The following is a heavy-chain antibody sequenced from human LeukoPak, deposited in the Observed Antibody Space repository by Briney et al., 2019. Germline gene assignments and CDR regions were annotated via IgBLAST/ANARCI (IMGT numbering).Heavy chain of an antibody. CDR2: IKQDGSEK. J-gene: IGHJ4*02. CDR3: ARGSGSYRY. Sequence: GGSLRLSCAASGLTFSNYWMDWVRQAPGKGLEWVANIKQDGSEKNYVDSVKGRFIISRDNAKNSLYLQMNTLRADDTAVYYCARGSGSYRYWGQGTLVTVSS. D-gene: IGHD3-10*01. V-gene: IGHV3-7*03. CDR1: GLTFSNYW.